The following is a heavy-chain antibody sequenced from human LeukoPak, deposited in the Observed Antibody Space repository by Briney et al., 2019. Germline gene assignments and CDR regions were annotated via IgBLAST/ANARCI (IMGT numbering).Heavy chain of an antibody. D-gene: IGHD3-10*01. CDR3: ARGRRFGGSVFDY. CDR1: GGSFSGYY. V-gene: IGHV4-34*01. J-gene: IGHJ4*02. Sequence: SETLSLTCAVYGGSFSGYYWSWIRHPPGKGLEWIGEINHSGSTNYNPSLKSRVTISVDTSKNQFSLKLSSVTAADTAVYYCARGRRFGGSVFDYWGQGTLVTVSS. CDR2: INHSGST.